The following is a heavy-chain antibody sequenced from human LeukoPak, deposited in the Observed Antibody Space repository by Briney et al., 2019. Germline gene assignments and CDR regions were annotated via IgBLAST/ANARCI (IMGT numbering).Heavy chain of an antibody. CDR3: ARDEKHQYCGGDCYIGNWFDP. V-gene: IGHV1-69*06. Sequence: SVKVSCKASGGTFSSYAISWVRQAPGQGLEWMGGIIPIFGTANYAQKFQGRVTITADKSTSTAYMELSSLRSEDTAVYYCARDEKHQYCGGDCYIGNWFDPWGQGTLVTVSS. D-gene: IGHD2-21*02. J-gene: IGHJ5*02. CDR1: GGTFSSYA. CDR2: IIPIFGTA.